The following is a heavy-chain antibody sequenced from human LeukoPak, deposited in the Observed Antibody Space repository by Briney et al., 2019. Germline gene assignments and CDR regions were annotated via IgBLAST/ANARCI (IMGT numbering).Heavy chain of an antibody. Sequence: GGSLRLSCAASGFAFSSYVMSWVRQARVKVLEWVSSISNSGGSTYYADSVKRRLTISRDNSNNTLYLQMNSLRADDTPVYYCAKEGFDSWGQGTLVTVSS. CDR1: GFAFSSYV. CDR2: ISNSGGST. J-gene: IGHJ4*02. CDR3: AKEGFDS. V-gene: IGHV3-23*01.